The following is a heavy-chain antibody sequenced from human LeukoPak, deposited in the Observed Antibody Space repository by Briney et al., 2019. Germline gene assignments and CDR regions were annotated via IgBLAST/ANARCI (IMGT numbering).Heavy chain of an antibody. V-gene: IGHV4-34*01. J-gene: IGHJ4*02. CDR1: GGSFSGYY. D-gene: IGHD5-12*01. CDR3: ARVGTYDHY. Sequence: SETLSLTCAVYGGSFSGYYWSWIRQPPGKGLEWIGEINHSGSTNYNPSLKSRVAISVDTSKNQFSLKLSSVTAADTAVYYCARVGTYDHYWGQGTLVTDSS. CDR2: INHSGST.